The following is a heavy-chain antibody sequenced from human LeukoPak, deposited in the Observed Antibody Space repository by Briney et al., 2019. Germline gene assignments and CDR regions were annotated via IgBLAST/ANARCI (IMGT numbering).Heavy chain of an antibody. J-gene: IGHJ3*02. V-gene: IGHV3-48*04. CDR1: GFTFSSYS. Sequence: PGGSLRLSCAASGFTFSSYSMNWVRQAPGKGLEWVSSISSSSSTIYYADSVKGRFTISRDNAKNSLYLQMNSLRAEDTAVYYCARANARDGSGSYWGGSDAFDIWGQGTMVTVSS. CDR3: ARANARDGSGSYWGGSDAFDI. D-gene: IGHD3-10*01. CDR2: ISSSSSTI.